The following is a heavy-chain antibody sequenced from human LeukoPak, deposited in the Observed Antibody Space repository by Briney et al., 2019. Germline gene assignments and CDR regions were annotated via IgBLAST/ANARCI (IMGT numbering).Heavy chain of an antibody. V-gene: IGHV1-3*01. J-gene: IGHJ4*02. CDR1: GYTFTSYA. CDR2: INAGNGNT. D-gene: IGHD2-2*01. Sequence: ASVKVSYKASGYTFTSYAMHWVRQAPGQRLEWMGWINAGNGNTKYSQKFQGRVTITRDTSASTAYMELSSLRSEDTAVYYCAREGRGLGYCSSTSCYGAFDYWGQGTLVTVSS. CDR3: AREGRGLGYCSSTSCYGAFDY.